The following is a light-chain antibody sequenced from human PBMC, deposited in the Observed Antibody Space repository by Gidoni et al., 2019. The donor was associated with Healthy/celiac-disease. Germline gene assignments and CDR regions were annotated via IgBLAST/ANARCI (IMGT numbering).Light chain of an antibody. CDR1: SSDVGGYNS. J-gene: IGLJ2*01. V-gene: IGLV2-14*01. CDR2: EVS. CDR3: SSYTSSSTYVV. Sequence: QSALTQPASVSGSPGQSITISCTGTSSDVGGYNSVSWYQQQPGKAPKLMIYEVSNRLSGVSNRFSGSKSGNTASLTISGLQAEDEADYYCSSYTSSSTYVVFGGGTKLTVL.